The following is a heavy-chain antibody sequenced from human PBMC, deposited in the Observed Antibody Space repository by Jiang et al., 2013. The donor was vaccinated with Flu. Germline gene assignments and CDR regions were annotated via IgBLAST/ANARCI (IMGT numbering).Heavy chain of an antibody. CDR3: ARDLRVAAAGHYYYYYGIGR. V-gene: IGHV7-4-1*02. J-gene: IGHJ6*02. D-gene: IGHD6-13*01. CDR1: GYIFSDYV. Sequence: QSGSELKKPGASVKVSCKASGYIFSDYVINWVRQAPGHGLEWMGWINTNTGNPTYAQDFTGRFVFSLDTSVSTAYLQISSLKAEDTAVYYCARDLRVAAAGHYYYYYGIGRLGPRDHGHRLL. CDR2: INTNTGNP.